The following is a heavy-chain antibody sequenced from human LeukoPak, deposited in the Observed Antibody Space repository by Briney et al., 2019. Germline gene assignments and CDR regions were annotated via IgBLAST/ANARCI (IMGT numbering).Heavy chain of an antibody. J-gene: IGHJ6*03. CDR2: INHSGST. CDR3: ARGPYYYYMDV. CDR1: GGSFSGYY. V-gene: IGHV4-34*01. Sequence: SETLSLTCAVYGGSFSGYYWSWIRQPPGKGLEWIGEINHSGSTNYNPSLKSRVTISVDASKNQFSLKLSSVTAADTAVYYCARGPYYYYMDVWGKGTTVTVSS.